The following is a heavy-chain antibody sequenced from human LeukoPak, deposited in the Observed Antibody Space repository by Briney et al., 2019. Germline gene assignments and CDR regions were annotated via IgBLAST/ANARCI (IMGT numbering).Heavy chain of an antibody. V-gene: IGHV3-30*18. J-gene: IGHJ4*02. CDR1: GFTFSSYG. Sequence: GRSLRLSCAASGFTFSSYGMHWVRQAPGKGLEWVAVISYDGSNKYYADSVKGRFTISRDNSKNTLYLQMNSLRAEDTAVYYCAKDLLSGCPDYWGQGTLVTVSS. D-gene: IGHD3-3*01. CDR2: ISYDGSNK. CDR3: AKDLLSGCPDY.